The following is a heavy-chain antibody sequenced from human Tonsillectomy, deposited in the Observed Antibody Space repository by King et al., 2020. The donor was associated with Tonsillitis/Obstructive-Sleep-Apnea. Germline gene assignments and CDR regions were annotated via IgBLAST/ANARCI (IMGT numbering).Heavy chain of an antibody. J-gene: IGHJ4*02. CDR3: ATSPGYYNFWSGFSS. Sequence: QLQESGPGLVRPSETLSLTCTVSGGSMSSSTYYWGWIRQPPGKGLEWIGSIYYGGTTYYNPSLKSRVTISVDTSQNQFALKLSSVTAADTTVYYCATSPGYYNFWSGFSSWGQGTLVTVSS. CDR1: GGSMSSSTYY. CDR2: IYYGGTT. V-gene: IGHV4-39*01. D-gene: IGHD3-3*01.